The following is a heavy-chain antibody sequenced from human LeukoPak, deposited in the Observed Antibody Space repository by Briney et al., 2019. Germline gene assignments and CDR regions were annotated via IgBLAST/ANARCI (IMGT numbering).Heavy chain of an antibody. CDR1: GFTFSSYW. CDR2: IYSGGST. CDR3: ARDTEGNDYGMDG. Sequence: PGGSLRLSCAASGFTFSSYWMSWVRQAPGKGLEWVSVIYSGGSTYYADSVKSRFTISRDNSKNTLYLQMNSLRAEDTAVYYCARDTEGNDYGMDGWGQGTTVTVSS. D-gene: IGHD1-1*01. V-gene: IGHV3-66*01. J-gene: IGHJ6*02.